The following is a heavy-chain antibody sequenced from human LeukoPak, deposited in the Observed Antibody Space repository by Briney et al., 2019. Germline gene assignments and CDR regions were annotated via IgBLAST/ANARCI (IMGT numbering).Heavy chain of an antibody. CDR1: GGSVSSGSYY. CDR3: AREDY. J-gene: IGHJ4*02. Sequence: PSETLSLTCTVSGGSVSSGSYYWSWIRQPPGKGLEWIGYIYYSGSTNYNPSLKSRVTISVDTSKNQFSLKLSSVTAADTAVYYSAREDYWGQGTLVTVSS. V-gene: IGHV4-61*01. CDR2: IYYSGST.